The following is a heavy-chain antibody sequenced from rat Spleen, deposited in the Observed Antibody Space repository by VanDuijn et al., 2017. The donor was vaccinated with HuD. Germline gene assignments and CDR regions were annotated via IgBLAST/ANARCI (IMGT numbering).Heavy chain of an antibody. D-gene: IGHD1-9*01. J-gene: IGHJ2*01. Sequence: VQLKESGPGLVQPSQTLSLTCTVSGFSLTSNSVSWVRQPPGKGLEWVASISPSGGSTYYRDSVKGRFTISRDNAKSSLYLQMDSLRSEDTATYYCTRHGYNSYFDYWGQGVMVTVSS. CDR1: GFSLTSNS. V-gene: IGHV5-19*01. CDR3: TRHGYNSYFDY. CDR2: ISPSGGST.